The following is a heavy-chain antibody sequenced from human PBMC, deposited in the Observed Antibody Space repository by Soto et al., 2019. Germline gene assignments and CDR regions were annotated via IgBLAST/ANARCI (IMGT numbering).Heavy chain of an antibody. V-gene: IGHV1-18*01. J-gene: IGHJ5*02. CDR2: ISAYNGNT. CDR1: GYTFTSYG. Sequence: ASVKVSCKASGYTFTSYGISWVRQAPGQGLEWMGWISAYNGNTNYAQKLQGRVTMTTDTSTSTAYMELRSLRSDDTAVYYCARIIVVVPAAEMEYNWFDPWGQGTLVTVSS. D-gene: IGHD2-2*01. CDR3: ARIIVVVPAAEMEYNWFDP.